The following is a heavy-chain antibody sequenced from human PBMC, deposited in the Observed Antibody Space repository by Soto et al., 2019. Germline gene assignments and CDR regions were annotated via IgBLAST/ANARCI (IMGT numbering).Heavy chain of an antibody. D-gene: IGHD2-8*01. J-gene: IGHJ3*01. Sequence: PGGSLRLSCAASGFNLNNAWVSWVRQAPGKGLEWIGHIKGETDSGTTDYAAPVKGRFTISRDGSDNTLYLQMNSLKTEDTALYYCTTTVLIVYASAPASNFDVWGQGTMVTVSS. CDR1: GFNLNNAW. V-gene: IGHV3-15*01. CDR2: IKGETDSGTT. CDR3: TTTVLIVYASAPASNFDV.